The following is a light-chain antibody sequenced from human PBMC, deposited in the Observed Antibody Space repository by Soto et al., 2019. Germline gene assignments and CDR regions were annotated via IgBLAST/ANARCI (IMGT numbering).Light chain of an antibody. J-gene: IGKJ4*01. CDR1: QSVSSSY. V-gene: IGKV3-20*01. Sequence: EIVLTQSPGTLSLSPGERATLACRASQSVSSSYLAWYQQKPGQAPRLLIDDASSRATGIPDRFSGSGSGTGFTLTISRLETEAFAVYYCQEYCSSLLTFGGGTKVEIK. CDR3: QEYCSSLLT. CDR2: DAS.